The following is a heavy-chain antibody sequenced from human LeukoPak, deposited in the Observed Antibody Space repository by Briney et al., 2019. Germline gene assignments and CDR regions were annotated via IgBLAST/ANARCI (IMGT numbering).Heavy chain of an antibody. D-gene: IGHD3-9*01. V-gene: IGHV5-51*01. CDR2: IYPGDSDT. Sequence: GESLKISCKGSGYSFTSYWIGWVRQMPGKGLEWMGIIYPGDSDTRYSPSFQGQVTISADKSISTAYLQWSSLKASDTPMYYCARQSIDILTGYYKGVDYWGQGTLVTVSS. CDR3: ARQSIDILTGYYKGVDY. J-gene: IGHJ4*02. CDR1: GYSFTSYW.